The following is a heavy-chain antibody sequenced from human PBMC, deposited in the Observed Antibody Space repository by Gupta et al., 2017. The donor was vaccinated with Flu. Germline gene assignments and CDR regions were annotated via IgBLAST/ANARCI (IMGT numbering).Heavy chain of an antibody. Sequence: EVQLVESGGGLVKPGACLRLSWTSAGGMFRTLWMSWVRQAQGKGPEWIGRIKSKFYGGAIDYVAPAKGRFTISRDDSKSTLYLQISTPKIDDTGVYYCITDRPVTAMDYFDYWGQGTLVTVSS. CDR3: ITDRPVTAMDYFDY. CDR2: IKSKFYGGAI. J-gene: IGHJ4*02. V-gene: IGHV3-15*01. D-gene: IGHD5-18*01. CDR1: GGMFRTLW.